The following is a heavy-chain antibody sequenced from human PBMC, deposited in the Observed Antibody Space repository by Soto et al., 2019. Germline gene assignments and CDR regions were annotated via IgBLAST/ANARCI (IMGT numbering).Heavy chain of an antibody. CDR2: ISYDGSNK. CDR1: GFTFSSYA. CDR3: ARDGRIGYYYYYGMDV. D-gene: IGHD1-26*01. V-gene: IGHV3-30-3*01. Sequence: GGSLRLSCAASGFTFSSYAMHWVRQAPGKGLEWVAVISYDGSNKYYADSVKGRFTISRDNSKNTLYLQMNSLRAEDTAVYYCARDGRIGYYYYYGMDVWAKGPRSPSP. J-gene: IGHJ6*02.